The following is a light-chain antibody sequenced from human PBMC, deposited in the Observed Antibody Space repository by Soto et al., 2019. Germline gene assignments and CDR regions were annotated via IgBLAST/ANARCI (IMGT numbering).Light chain of an antibody. CDR2: RDS. CDR3: QVWDISTV. Sequence: SYELTQPLSVSVALGQTARITCGGNNIGSKNVHWYQQKPGQAPVLVIYRDSNRPSGIPERFSGSNSGNTATLTISRAQAGDEADYYCQVWDISTVFGTGTKLTVL. J-gene: IGLJ1*01. V-gene: IGLV3-9*01. CDR1: NIGSKN.